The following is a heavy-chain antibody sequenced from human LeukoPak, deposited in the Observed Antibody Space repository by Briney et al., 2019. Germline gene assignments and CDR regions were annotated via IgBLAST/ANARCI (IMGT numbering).Heavy chain of an antibody. CDR2: IKQDGSDK. CDR1: GFTFSNNW. Sequence: GGSLRLSCAVSGFTFSNNWMNWVHQAPGKGLEWVANIKQDGSDKNYVDSVKGRFTISRDNAKNSLYLQMNGLRAEDTAVYYCARGYSSSWSHIDYWGQGTLVTVSS. CDR3: ARGYSSSWSHIDY. V-gene: IGHV3-7*04. D-gene: IGHD6-13*01. J-gene: IGHJ4*02.